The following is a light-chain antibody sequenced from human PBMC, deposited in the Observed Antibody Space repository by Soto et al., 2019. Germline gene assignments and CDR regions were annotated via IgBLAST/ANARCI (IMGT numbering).Light chain of an antibody. Sequence: QTVVTQEPSFSVSPGGTVTLTCGLTSGSVSTNHHPSWYQQTPGQAPRTLIYSTDTRSSGVPDRFSGSILGDKAALTITGAQAEDESDYYCMLYMRHGILGFGGGTQLTVL. CDR3: MLYMRHGILG. CDR1: SGSVSTNHH. V-gene: IGLV8-61*01. J-gene: IGLJ3*02. CDR2: STD.